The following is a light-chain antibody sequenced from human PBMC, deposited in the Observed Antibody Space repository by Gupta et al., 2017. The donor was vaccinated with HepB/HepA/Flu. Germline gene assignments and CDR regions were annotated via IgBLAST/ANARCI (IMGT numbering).Light chain of an antibody. Sequence: EIVLTQSPATLSLSPGERATLSCRASQSVGTYLAWYQQRPGQAPRLLISDASDRATGIPARFSGSGSGTDFTLSISSLEPEDFAVYYCRQRSNWPLTFGGGTKVDIK. V-gene: IGKV3-11*01. CDR3: RQRSNWPLT. J-gene: IGKJ4*01. CDR1: QSVGTY. CDR2: DAS.